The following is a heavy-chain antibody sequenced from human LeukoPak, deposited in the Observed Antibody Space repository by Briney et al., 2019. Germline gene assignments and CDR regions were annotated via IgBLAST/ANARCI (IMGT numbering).Heavy chain of an antibody. CDR1: GFSLSTSGMC. Sequence: SGPALVKPTQTLTLTCTFSGFSLSTSGMCVSWIRQPPGKALEWLARIDWDDDKYYSTSLKTRLTISKDTSQNQVVLTMINMDPVDTATYYCARLIVGAATRYYYFDYWGQGTLVTVFS. J-gene: IGHJ4*02. D-gene: IGHD1-26*01. V-gene: IGHV2-70*11. CDR3: ARLIVGAATRYYYFDY. CDR2: IDWDDDK.